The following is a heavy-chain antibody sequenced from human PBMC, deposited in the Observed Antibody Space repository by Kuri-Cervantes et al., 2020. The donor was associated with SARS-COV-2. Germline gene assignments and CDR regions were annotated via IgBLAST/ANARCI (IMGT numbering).Heavy chain of an antibody. V-gene: IGHV3-11*04. J-gene: IGHJ4*02. D-gene: IGHD7-27*01. CDR2: IGPSGTTK. CDR3: ARETELGTDY. CDR1: GFIFSDYY. Sequence: GGSLRLSCTASGFIFSDYYMTWIRQAPGKGLEWVSNIGPSGTTKYYADSVKGRFTISRDNAKNSLYLQMNSLRAEDTAVYYCARETELGTDYWGQGTLVTVSS.